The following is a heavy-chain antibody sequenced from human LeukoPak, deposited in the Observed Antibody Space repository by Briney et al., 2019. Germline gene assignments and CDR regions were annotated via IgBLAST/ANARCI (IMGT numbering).Heavy chain of an antibody. CDR2: ISAYNGNT. CDR3: ARDPSRGDYSRSWYGILGNWFDP. CDR1: GYTFTSYG. J-gene: IGHJ5*02. D-gene: IGHD6-13*01. Sequence: GASVKVSCKASGYTFTSYGISWVRQAPGQGLEWMGWISAYNGNTNYAQKLQGRVTMTTDTSTSTAYMELRSLRSDDTAVYYCARDPSRGDYSRSWYGILGNWFDPWGQGTLVTVSS. V-gene: IGHV1-18*01.